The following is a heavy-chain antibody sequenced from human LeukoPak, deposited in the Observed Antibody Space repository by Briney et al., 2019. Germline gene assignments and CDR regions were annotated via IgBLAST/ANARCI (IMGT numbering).Heavy chain of an antibody. Sequence: GGSLRLSCAASGFTFSSYAMSWVSQAPGKGLEWVSAISGSGGSTYYADSVKGRFTISRDNSKNTLYLQMNSLRAEDTAVYYCAKPQHYDILTGYYPLDYWGQGTLVTVSS. CDR3: AKPQHYDILTGYYPLDY. V-gene: IGHV3-23*01. J-gene: IGHJ4*02. CDR1: GFTFSSYA. CDR2: ISGSGGST. D-gene: IGHD3-9*01.